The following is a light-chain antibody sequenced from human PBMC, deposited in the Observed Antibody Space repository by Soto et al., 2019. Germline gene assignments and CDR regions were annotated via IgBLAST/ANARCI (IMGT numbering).Light chain of an antibody. CDR3: CSFAGSYTV. CDR1: RRDLGAYNY. CDR2: DVN. V-gene: IGLV2-11*01. Sequence: QSALIQPRSVSGSPGQSVTISCTGTRRDLGAYNYVSWYQQHPGKAPKLMIYDVNRRPSGVPDRFSGSKSGNTASLTISGLQAEDEADYYCCSFAGSYTVFGGGTKRTVL. J-gene: IGLJ2*01.